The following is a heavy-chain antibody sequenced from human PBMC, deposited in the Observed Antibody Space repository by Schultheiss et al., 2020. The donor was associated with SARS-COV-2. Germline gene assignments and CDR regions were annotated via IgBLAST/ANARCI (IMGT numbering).Heavy chain of an antibody. V-gene: IGHV6-1*01. CDR3: ATRMEEEVVVPAAMRDNWFDP. D-gene: IGHD2-2*01. Sequence: SQTLSLTCAISGDSVSSNSAAWNWIRQSPSRGLEWLGRTYYRSKWYNDYAVSVKSRITINPDTSKNQFSLQLNSVTPEDTAVYYCATRMEEEVVVPAAMRDNWFDPWGQGTLVTVSS. CDR2: TYYRSKWYN. CDR1: GDSVSSNSAA. J-gene: IGHJ5*02.